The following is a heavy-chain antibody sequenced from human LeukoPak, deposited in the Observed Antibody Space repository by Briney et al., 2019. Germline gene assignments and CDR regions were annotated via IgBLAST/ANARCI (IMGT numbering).Heavy chain of an antibody. D-gene: IGHD3-22*01. CDR1: GFTFSSYG. CDR2: ISYDGSNK. CDR3: AKPYDSSGFFDY. V-gene: IGHV3-30*18. Sequence: SGRSLRLSCAASGFTFSSYGMHWVRQAPGKGLEWVAVISYDGSNKYYADSVKGRFTISRDNSKNTLYLQMNSLRAEDTAVYYCAKPYDSSGFFDYWGQGTLVTVSS. J-gene: IGHJ4*02.